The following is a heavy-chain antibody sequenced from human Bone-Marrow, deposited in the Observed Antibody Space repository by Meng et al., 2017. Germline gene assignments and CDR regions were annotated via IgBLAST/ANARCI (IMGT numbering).Heavy chain of an antibody. V-gene: IGHV3-69-1*02. CDR2: ISSSSTI. J-gene: IGHJ3*02. Sequence: GESLKISCAASGFSSHWVRQAPGKGLEWVSSISSSSTIYYTDSVKGRFTISRDNAKNSLYLQMNSLRAEDTAVYYCARDRSYDILTGSFDAFDIWGQGTRV. CDR1: GFS. D-gene: IGHD3-9*01. CDR3: ARDRSYDILTGSFDAFDI.